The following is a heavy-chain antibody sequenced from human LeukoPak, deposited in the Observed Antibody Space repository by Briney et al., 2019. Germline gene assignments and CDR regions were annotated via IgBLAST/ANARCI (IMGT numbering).Heavy chain of an antibody. CDR2: IYYSGST. J-gene: IGHJ5*02. CDR3: ARSNPWGVVVPAARGHWFDP. D-gene: IGHD2-2*01. Sequence: SETLSLTCTVSGGSISSYYWSWIRQPPGKGLEWIGYIYYSGSTNYNPSLKSRVTISVDTSKNQFSLKLSSVTAADTAVYYCARSNPWGVVVPAARGHWFDPWSQGTLATVSS. CDR1: GGSISSYY. V-gene: IGHV4-59*01.